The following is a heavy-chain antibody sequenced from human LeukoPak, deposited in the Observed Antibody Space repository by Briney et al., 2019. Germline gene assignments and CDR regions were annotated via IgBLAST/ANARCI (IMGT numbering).Heavy chain of an antibody. Sequence: PGGSLRLSCAASGFTFSSYGMHWVRQAPGKGLEWVAVISYDGSNKYYADSVKGRFTISRDNSKNTLYLQMNSLRAEDTAVYYCAKEVSMATTYFDYWGQGTLVTVSS. CDR1: GFTFSSYG. CDR3: AKEVSMATTYFDY. CDR2: ISYDGSNK. V-gene: IGHV3-30*18. J-gene: IGHJ4*02. D-gene: IGHD5-24*01.